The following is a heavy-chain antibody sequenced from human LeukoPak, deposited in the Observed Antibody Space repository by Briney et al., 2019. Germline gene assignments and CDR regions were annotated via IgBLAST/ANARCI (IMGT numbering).Heavy chain of an antibody. Sequence: ASVKVSCKASGYTFTSYDINWVRQATGQGLEWMGWMNPNSGNTGYAQKFQGRVTITRNTSISTAYMELSSLRSDDTAVYYCARAIVGATDDAFDIWGQGTMVTVSS. D-gene: IGHD1-26*01. CDR1: GYTFTSYD. V-gene: IGHV1-8*03. CDR3: ARAIVGATDDAFDI. CDR2: MNPNSGNT. J-gene: IGHJ3*02.